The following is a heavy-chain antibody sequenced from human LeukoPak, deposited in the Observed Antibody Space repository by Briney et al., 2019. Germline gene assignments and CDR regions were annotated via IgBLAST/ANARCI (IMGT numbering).Heavy chain of an antibody. V-gene: IGHV1-2*02. D-gene: IGHD3-9*01. CDR2: INPNSGGT. J-gene: IGHJ4*02. Sequence: RASVKVSCKASRYTFTGYYMHWVRQAPGQGLEWMGWINPNSGGTNYAQKFQGRVTMTRDTSISTAYMELSRLRSDDTAVYYCARGITIFSGFDYWGQGTLVTVSS. CDR1: RYTFTGYY. CDR3: ARGITIFSGFDY.